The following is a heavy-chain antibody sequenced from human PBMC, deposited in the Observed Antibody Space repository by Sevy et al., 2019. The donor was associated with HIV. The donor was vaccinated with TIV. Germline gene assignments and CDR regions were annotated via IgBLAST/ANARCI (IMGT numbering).Heavy chain of an antibody. Sequence: GGSLRLSCAASGFTFSNAWMSWVRQAPGKGLEWVGRIKSKTDGGTTDYAAPVKGRFIISSDDSKNTLYLQMNSLKTGDTAVYYCTTDPLGYSSGWLFIDYWGQGTLVTVSS. D-gene: IGHD6-19*01. CDR3: TTDPLGYSSGWLFIDY. V-gene: IGHV3-15*01. J-gene: IGHJ4*02. CDR1: GFTFSNAW. CDR2: IKSKTDGGTT.